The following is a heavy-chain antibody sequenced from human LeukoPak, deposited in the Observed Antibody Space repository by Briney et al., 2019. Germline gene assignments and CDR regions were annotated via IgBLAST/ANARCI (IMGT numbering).Heavy chain of an antibody. J-gene: IGHJ4*02. Sequence: GGSLRLSCAASGFTFSSHWMSWVRQAPGKGLEWVSAISGSGGSTYYADSVKGRFTISRDNSKNTLYLQMNSLRAEDTAVYYCAKGGSYGDLGPFDYWGQGTLVTVSS. CDR1: GFTFSSHW. CDR2: ISGSGGST. CDR3: AKGGSYGDLGPFDY. D-gene: IGHD5-18*01. V-gene: IGHV3-23*01.